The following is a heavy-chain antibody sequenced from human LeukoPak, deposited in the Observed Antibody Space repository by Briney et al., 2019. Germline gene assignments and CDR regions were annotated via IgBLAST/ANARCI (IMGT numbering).Heavy chain of an antibody. CDR2: IYCSGST. J-gene: IGHJ4*02. Sequence: NSSETLSLTCTVSGGSISSYYWSWIRQPPGKGLEWIGYIYCSGSTNYNPSLKSRVTISVDTSKNQFSLKLSSVTAADTAVYYCARFGSDSYYYGSGSYYNPNYFDYWGQGTLVTVSS. V-gene: IGHV4-59*01. CDR3: ARFGSDSYYYGSGSYYNPNYFDY. D-gene: IGHD3-10*01. CDR1: GGSISSYY.